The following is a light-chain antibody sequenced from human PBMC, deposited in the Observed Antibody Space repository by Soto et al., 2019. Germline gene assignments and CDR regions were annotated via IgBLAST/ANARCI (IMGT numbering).Light chain of an antibody. Sequence: DIQMTQSPSSLSASVGDRVTITCRASQSISSYLNWYQQKPGKAPKLLIYAASSLQSGVPSRFSGSGSGTGFTLTISSLQPEDFATYYCQQSSSTPPTFGQGTKVDIK. CDR1: QSISSY. J-gene: IGKJ1*01. CDR3: QQSSSTPPT. CDR2: AAS. V-gene: IGKV1-39*01.